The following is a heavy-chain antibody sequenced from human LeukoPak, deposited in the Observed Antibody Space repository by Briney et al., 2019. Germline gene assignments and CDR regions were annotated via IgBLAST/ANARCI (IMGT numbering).Heavy chain of an antibody. CDR1: GGSISSTSFY. D-gene: IGHD5-12*01. Sequence: SETLSLTCSVSGGSISSTSFYWGCIRRPPGKGLEWIASIYYSGTTHYNPSLKSRVTMSVDTSKNQFSLKLSAVTAADTAVYYCARQFHGSGYVDDLWGQGTLVTVSS. V-gene: IGHV4-39*01. CDR3: ARQFHGSGYVDDL. J-gene: IGHJ5*02. CDR2: IYYSGTT.